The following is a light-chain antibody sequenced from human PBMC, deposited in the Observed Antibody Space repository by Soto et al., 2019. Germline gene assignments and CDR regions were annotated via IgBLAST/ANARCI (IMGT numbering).Light chain of an antibody. Sequence: DIQMTQSPSSVSASVGDRVTITCRASQGITSWLAWYQQKPGKAPKLLIYRASNLQSGVPSRFSGSGSGIDFTLTISGLQPADFATYYCQQTTTFPLTFGGGTKVEIK. V-gene: IGKV1-12*01. CDR3: QQTTTFPLT. CDR2: RAS. CDR1: QGITSW. J-gene: IGKJ4*01.